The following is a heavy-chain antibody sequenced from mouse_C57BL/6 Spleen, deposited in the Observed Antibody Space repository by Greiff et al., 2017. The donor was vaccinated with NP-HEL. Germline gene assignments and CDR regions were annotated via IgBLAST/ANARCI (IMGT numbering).Heavy chain of an antibody. V-gene: IGHV1-7*01. J-gene: IGHJ2*01. Sequence: VQLQQSGAELAKPGASVKLSCKASGYTFTSYWMHWVTQRPGQGLEWIGYINPSSGYTKYNQKFKDKATLTADKSSSTAYMQLSSLTYEDSAVYYCARSRAQGRDYFDCWGQGTTLTVSS. CDR3: ARSRAQGRDYFDC. CDR2: INPSSGYT. CDR1: GYTFTSYW. D-gene: IGHD3-3*01.